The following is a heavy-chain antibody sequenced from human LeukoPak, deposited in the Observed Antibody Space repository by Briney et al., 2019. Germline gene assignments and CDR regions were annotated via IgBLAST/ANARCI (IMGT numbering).Heavy chain of an antibody. Sequence: ASVNVSCKASGYTFTSYDINWVRQATGQGLEWMGWVDPNSDNTGYAQKFQGRVTMTSNTAINTAYMELSSLRSGDTAVYYCARVISGSYYYWGQGTLVTVSS. D-gene: IGHD1-26*01. CDR2: VDPNSDNT. CDR1: GYTFTSYD. V-gene: IGHV1-8*01. J-gene: IGHJ4*02. CDR3: ARVISGSYYY.